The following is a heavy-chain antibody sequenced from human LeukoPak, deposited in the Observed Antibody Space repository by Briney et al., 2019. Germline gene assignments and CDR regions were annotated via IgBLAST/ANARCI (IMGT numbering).Heavy chain of an antibody. V-gene: IGHV3-74*01. Sequence: GGSLRLSCAASGFTFSSYWMHWVRQAPGKGLVWVSRINSDGSSTSYADSVKGRFTISRDNAKNTQYLQMNSLRAEDTAVYYCAREDILTGYYFDYWGQGTLVTVSS. D-gene: IGHD3-9*01. J-gene: IGHJ4*02. CDR3: AREDILTGYYFDY. CDR2: INSDGSST. CDR1: GFTFSSYW.